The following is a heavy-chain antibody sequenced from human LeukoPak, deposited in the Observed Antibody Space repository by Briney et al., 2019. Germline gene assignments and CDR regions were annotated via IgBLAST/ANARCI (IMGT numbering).Heavy chain of an antibody. V-gene: IGHV3-21*01. CDR3: ARDVASAYYYGSGSYAWFDP. CDR1: GFTFSSYS. Sequence: PGGSLRLSCAASGFTFSSYSMNWVRQAPGKGLEWVASISSSSSYIYYAASVKGRFTISRDNAKNSIHLQMNSLRAEDTAEYYCARDVASAYYYGSGSYAWFDPWGQGTLVTVSS. D-gene: IGHD3-10*01. CDR2: ISSSSSYI. J-gene: IGHJ5*02.